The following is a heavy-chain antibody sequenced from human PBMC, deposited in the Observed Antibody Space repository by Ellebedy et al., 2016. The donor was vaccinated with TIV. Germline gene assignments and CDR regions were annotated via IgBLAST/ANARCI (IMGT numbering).Heavy chain of an antibody. CDR1: GGSISSSSYY. D-gene: IGHD5-18*01. V-gene: IGHV4-39*07. CDR3: ARGTGRYSYGYHY. J-gene: IGHJ4*02. CDR2: IYHSGST. Sequence: SETLSLTXTVSGGSISSSSYYWGWIRQPPGKGLEWIGSIYHSGSTYYNPSLKSRVTISVDTSKNQFSLKLSSVTAADAAVYYCARGTGRYSYGYHYWGQGTLVTVSS.